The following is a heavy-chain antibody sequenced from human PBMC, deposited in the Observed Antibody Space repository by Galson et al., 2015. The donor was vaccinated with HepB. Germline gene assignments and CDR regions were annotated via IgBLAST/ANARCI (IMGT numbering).Heavy chain of an antibody. CDR3: ARVRRYSSSTDAFDI. CDR2: INPNSGGT. V-gene: IGHV1-2*02. D-gene: IGHD6-6*01. J-gene: IGHJ3*02. Sequence: SVKVSCKASGYTFTGYYMHWVRQAPGQGLEWMGWINPNSGGTNYAQKFQGRVTMTRDTSISTTYMELSRLRSDDTAVYYCARVRRYSSSTDAFDIWGQGTMVTVSS. CDR1: GYTFTGYY.